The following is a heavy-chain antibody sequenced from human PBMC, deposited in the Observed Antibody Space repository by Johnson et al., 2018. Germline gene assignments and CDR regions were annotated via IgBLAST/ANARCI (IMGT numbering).Heavy chain of an antibody. D-gene: IGHD3-22*01. Sequence: VQLVESGGGLVKPGGSLSLSCAASGFTFRTYTMSWVRQAPGQGLEWVSSISSSSTYIYYADSVEGRFTISRDNAKNSLYLQMHSLTADDTALYYCARGKGYYDLYGMDVWGQGTTVTVSS. CDR1: GFTFRTYT. CDR2: ISSSSTYI. J-gene: IGHJ6*02. V-gene: IGHV3-21*01. CDR3: ARGKGYYDLYGMDV.